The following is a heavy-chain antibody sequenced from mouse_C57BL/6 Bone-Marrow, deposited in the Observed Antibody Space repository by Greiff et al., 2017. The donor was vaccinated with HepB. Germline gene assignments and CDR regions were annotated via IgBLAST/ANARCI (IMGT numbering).Heavy chain of an antibody. CDR1: GYTFTSYG. D-gene: IGHD1-1*01. J-gene: IGHJ4*01. CDR3: AREAHYYGSPYYAMDY. V-gene: IGHV1-81*01. Sequence: QVQLKQSGAELARPGASVKLSCKASGYTFTSYGISWVKQRTGQGLEWIGEIYPRSGNTYYNEKFKGKATLTADKSSSTAYMELRSLTSEDSAVYFCAREAHYYGSPYYAMDYWGQGTSVTVSS. CDR2: IYPRSGNT.